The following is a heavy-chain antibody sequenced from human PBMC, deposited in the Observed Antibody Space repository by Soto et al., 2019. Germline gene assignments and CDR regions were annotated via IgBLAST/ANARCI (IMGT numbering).Heavy chain of an antibody. CDR2: ISYDGSNK. Sequence: GGSLRLSCAASGFTFSRYWMSWVRQAPGKGLEWVAVISYDGSNKYYADSVKGRFTISRDNSKNTLYLQMNSLRAEDTAVYYCSRSRPPERRYYYGMDVWGQGTTVTVSS. V-gene: IGHV3-30-3*01. CDR3: SRSRPPERRYYYGMDV. D-gene: IGHD1-1*01. CDR1: GFTFSRYW. J-gene: IGHJ6*02.